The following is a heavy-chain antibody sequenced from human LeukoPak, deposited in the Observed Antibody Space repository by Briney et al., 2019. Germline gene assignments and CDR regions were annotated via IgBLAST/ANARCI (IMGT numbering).Heavy chain of an antibody. CDR2: IYTSGST. V-gene: IGHV4-4*07. CDR3: AREQKSSSWYGQIDY. J-gene: IGHJ4*02. Sequence: SETLSLTCTVSGGSISSYYWSWIRQPAGKGLEWIGRIYTSGSTNYNPSLKSQVTMSVDTSKNQFSLKLSSVTAADTAVYYCAREQKSSSWYGQIDYWGQGTLVTVSS. CDR1: GGSISSYY. D-gene: IGHD6-13*01.